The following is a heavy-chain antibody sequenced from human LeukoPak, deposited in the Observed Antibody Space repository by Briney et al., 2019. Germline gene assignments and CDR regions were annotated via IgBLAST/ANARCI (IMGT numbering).Heavy chain of an antibody. CDR1: GFTFSNAW. V-gene: IGHV3-15*01. CDR2: IKSKTDGGTT. Sequence: GGSLRLSCAASGFTFSNAWMSWVRQAPGKGLEWVGRIKSKTDGGTTDYAAPVKGRFTISRDDSKNTLYLQMNSLRAEDTAVYYCAKPLLWFGELPAVDYWGQGTLVTVSS. J-gene: IGHJ4*02. D-gene: IGHD3-10*01. CDR3: AKPLLWFGELPAVDY.